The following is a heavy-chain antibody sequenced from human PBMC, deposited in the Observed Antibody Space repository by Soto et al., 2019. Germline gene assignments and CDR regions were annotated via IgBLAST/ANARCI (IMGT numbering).Heavy chain of an antibody. J-gene: IGHJ6*02. CDR1: GYSFTSCW. CDR3: ARQVRRCGPWVGPARGMAV. Sequence: GESLKISCKGSGYSFTSCWIGWLRQMPGKGLEWMGRIDPSDSYTNYSPSFQGHVTISADKSISTAYLQWSSLKASYTAMYYCARQVRRCGPWVGPARGMAVWGQRTTVPGS. V-gene: IGHV5-10-1*01. CDR2: IDPSDSYT. D-gene: IGHD2-21*01.